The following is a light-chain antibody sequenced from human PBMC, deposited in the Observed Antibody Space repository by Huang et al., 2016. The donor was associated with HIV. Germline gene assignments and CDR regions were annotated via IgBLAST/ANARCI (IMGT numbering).Light chain of an antibody. J-gene: IGKJ2*01. CDR2: GAS. CDR1: QAIDKS. CDR3: QQSYRTPRT. Sequence: DIQMTQFPTSLSACVENRVTITCRAGQAIDKSLNWYQQESGRVPRLLFYGASKLQRGVPARFSGRASGTHFSRTINSLQPDDSAIYYCQQSYRTPRTFGQGTNLEI. V-gene: IGKV1-39*01.